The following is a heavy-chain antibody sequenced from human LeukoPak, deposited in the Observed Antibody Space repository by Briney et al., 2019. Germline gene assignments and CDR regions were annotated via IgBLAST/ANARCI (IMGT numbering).Heavy chain of an antibody. Sequence: GGSLRLSCAASGFTFSSYSMNWVRQAPGKGLKWVSYISSSSSTIYYADSVKGRFTISRDNAKNSLYLQMNSLRAEDTAVYYCAKATNYYYYYMDVWGKGTTVTVSS. CDR1: GFTFSSYS. V-gene: IGHV3-48*01. D-gene: IGHD4-11*01. CDR3: AKATNYYYYYMDV. CDR2: ISSSSSTI. J-gene: IGHJ6*03.